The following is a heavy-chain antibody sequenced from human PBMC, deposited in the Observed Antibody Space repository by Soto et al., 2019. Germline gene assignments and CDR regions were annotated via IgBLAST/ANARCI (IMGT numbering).Heavy chain of an antibody. Sequence: QVQLVQSGAEKKKPGGSVKVSCKASGYTVTSYAIDWVRQAPGQRLEWMGWINAGNGNTKYSQKFQGIVTITRDTSASTDYIELRSLRSEDTAVYYCASRFPLWFDPCGQVTLDTVSS. CDR3: ASRFPLWFDP. CDR1: GYTVTSYA. V-gene: IGHV1-3*05. CDR2: INAGNGNT. J-gene: IGHJ5*02. D-gene: IGHD3-3*01.